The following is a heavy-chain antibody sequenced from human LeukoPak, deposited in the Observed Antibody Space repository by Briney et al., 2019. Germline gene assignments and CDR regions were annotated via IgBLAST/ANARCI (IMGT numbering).Heavy chain of an antibody. Sequence: SVKVSCKASGGTFSIYAISWVRQAPGQALEWMGGIIPIFGTANYAQKFQGRVTITTDESTSTAYMELSSLRSEDTAVYYCAREMYYYGSGIPLALDYWGQGTLVTVSS. J-gene: IGHJ4*02. CDR1: GGTFSIYA. CDR2: IIPIFGTA. CDR3: AREMYYYGSGIPLALDY. V-gene: IGHV1-69*05. D-gene: IGHD3-10*01.